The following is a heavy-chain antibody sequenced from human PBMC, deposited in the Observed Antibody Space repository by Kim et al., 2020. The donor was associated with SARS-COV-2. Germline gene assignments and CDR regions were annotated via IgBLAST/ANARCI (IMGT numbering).Heavy chain of an antibody. J-gene: IGHJ5*02. CDR1: AFTFRSYW. CDR2: INLNGRQT. V-gene: IGHV3-7*03. D-gene: IGHD3-10*01. CDR3: ARDDYGPAYFDP. Sequence: GGSLRLSCAAPAFTFRSYWMSWVRQAPGKGLEWVANINLNGRQTYYVDSVKGRFTISRDNAENSLYLQMNSLRVEDTAIYYCARDDYGPAYFDPRGQGTLVIVSS.